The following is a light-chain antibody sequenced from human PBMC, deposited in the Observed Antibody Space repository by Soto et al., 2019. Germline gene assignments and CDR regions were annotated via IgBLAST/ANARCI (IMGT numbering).Light chain of an antibody. CDR3: QQRSNWPLT. CDR1: QSVSSY. J-gene: IGKJ4*01. V-gene: IGKV3-11*01. Sequence: EIVLTQSPATLSLSPGERAPLSCRASQSVSSYLAWYQQKPGQAPRLLIYDASNRATGIPARFSGSGSGTDFTLANSSLESEDFAVYYCQQRSNWPLTFSGVTNVDIK. CDR2: DAS.